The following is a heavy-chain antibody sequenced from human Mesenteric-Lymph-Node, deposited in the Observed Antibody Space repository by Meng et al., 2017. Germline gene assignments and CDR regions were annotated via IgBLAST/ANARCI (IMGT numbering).Heavy chain of an antibody. J-gene: IGHJ3*02. CDR1: GFSFSRYW. Sequence: GESLKISCAASGFSFSRYWMYWVRQVPGKGLEWVSSISSSSSYIYYADSVKGRFTISRDNAKNSLYLQMNSLRAEDTAVYYCARDLASSTDDAFDIWGQGTMVTVSS. V-gene: IGHV3-21*01. CDR3: ARDLASSTDDAFDI. D-gene: IGHD6-13*01. CDR2: ISSSSSYI.